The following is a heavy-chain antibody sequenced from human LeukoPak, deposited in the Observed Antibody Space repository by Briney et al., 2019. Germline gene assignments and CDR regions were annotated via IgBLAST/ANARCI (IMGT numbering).Heavy chain of an antibody. CDR3: ARDRGMWELFSLKASAPDY. D-gene: IGHD1-26*01. CDR2: IIPILGIA. CDR1: GGTFSSYA. J-gene: IGHJ4*02. V-gene: IGHV1-69*04. Sequence: GASVKVSCKASGGTFSSYAISWVRQAPGQGLEWMGRIIPILGIANYAQKFQGRVTITADKSTSTAYMELSSLRSEDTAVYYCARDRGMWELFSLKASAPDYWGQGTLVTVSS.